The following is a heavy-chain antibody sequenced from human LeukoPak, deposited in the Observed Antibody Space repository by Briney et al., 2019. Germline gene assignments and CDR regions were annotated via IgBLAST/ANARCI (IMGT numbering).Heavy chain of an antibody. CDR3: ARLGVTQDAFDI. D-gene: IGHD3-10*01. Sequence: PPETLSLTCAVSGGSISSGGYSWSWIRQPPGKGLEWIGYISSTGSTYYNPSLKSRLSISLDTSKNQFSLNLSSVTAADTAVFYCARLGVTQDAFDIWGQGTMVTVSS. CDR2: ISSTGST. V-gene: IGHV4-30-4*07. CDR1: GGSISSGGYS. J-gene: IGHJ3*02.